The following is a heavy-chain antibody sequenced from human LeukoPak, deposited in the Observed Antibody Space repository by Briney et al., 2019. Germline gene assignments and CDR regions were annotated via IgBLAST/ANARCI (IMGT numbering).Heavy chain of an antibody. Sequence: GGSLRLSCAASGFTFSSYSMNWVRQAPGKGLEWVSSISSSSSYIYYADSVKGRFTISRDNAKNSLYLQMNSLRAEDTAVYYCARDFRYCSSTSCYRPYYFDYWGQGTLVTVSS. D-gene: IGHD2-2*01. CDR1: GFTFSSYS. CDR2: ISSSSSYI. J-gene: IGHJ4*02. V-gene: IGHV3-21*01. CDR3: ARDFRYCSSTSCYRPYYFDY.